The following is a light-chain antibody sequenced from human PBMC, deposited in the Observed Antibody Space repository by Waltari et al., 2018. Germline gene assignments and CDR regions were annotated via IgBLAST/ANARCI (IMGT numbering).Light chain of an antibody. CDR1: SSAAGRSTF. CDR2: EVS. J-gene: IGLJ2*01. Sequence: QSALTQPASVSGSPGQSITISCTGTSSAAGRSTFVSWYQQHPGKAPKLMIYEVSNRPSGVSNRFSGSKSGNTASLTISGLQAEDEADYYCSSYTSSSTVVFGGGTKLTVL. V-gene: IGLV2-14*01. CDR3: SSYTSSSTVV.